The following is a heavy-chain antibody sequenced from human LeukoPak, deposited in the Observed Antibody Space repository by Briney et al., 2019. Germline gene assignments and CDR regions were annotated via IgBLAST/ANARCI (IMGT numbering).Heavy chain of an antibody. CDR2: ISAYNGNT. CDR1: GYTFTSYG. V-gene: IGHV1-18*01. CDR3: ARDPCSSVGCYYYYYMDV. Sequence: ASVKVSCKASGYTFTSYGISWVRQAPGQGLEWMGWISAYNGNTNYAQKLQGRVTMTTDTSTSTAYMELRSLRSDDTAVYYCARDPCSSVGCYYYYYMDVWGKGTTVTVSS. J-gene: IGHJ6*03. D-gene: IGHD6-6*01.